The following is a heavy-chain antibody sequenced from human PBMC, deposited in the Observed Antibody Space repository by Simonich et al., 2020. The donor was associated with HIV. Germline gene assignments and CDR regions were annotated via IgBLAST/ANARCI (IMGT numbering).Heavy chain of an antibody. CDR1: GYSFTSYW. Sequence: EVQLVQSGAEVKKPGESLKISCKGSGYSFTSYWIGWVRQMPGKGLEGMGFIYPCDSDTKDVPSFQGQVTMSADKSISTAYLQWSSLKASDTSMYYCARQGYSGSLYYYYYYMDVWGKGTTVTVSS. V-gene: IGHV5-51*01. CDR3: ARQGYSGSLYYYYYYMDV. J-gene: IGHJ6*03. D-gene: IGHD1-26*01. CDR2: IYPCDSDT.